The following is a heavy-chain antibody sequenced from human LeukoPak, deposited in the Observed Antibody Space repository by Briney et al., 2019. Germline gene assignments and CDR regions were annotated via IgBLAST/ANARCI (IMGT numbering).Heavy chain of an antibody. CDR2: INPSAGST. CDR1: GYTFTSYY. J-gene: IGHJ3*02. Sequence: ASVKVSCKASGYTFTSYYIHWVRQAPGQGLEWMGMINPSAGSTSYAQKFQGRVTMTRDTSTSTVYMELSSLRSEDSAVYYCARSAPQGYCTSTSCYARSAFDIWGQGTMVTVSS. CDR3: ARSAPQGYCTSTSCYARSAFDI. D-gene: IGHD2-2*01. V-gene: IGHV1-46*01.